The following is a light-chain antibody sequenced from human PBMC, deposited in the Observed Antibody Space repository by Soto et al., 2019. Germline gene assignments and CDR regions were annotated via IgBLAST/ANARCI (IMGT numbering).Light chain of an antibody. V-gene: IGLV1-40*01. Sequence: QSVLTQPPSVSGAPGQRVTISCTGSSSNIGAGYDVHWYQQLPGTAPKLLIYGNSNRPSGVPDRFSGSKSGTSASLAITVLQAEDEADYYCQSYDSSLSGHWVFGGGTKRPS. J-gene: IGLJ3*02. CDR2: GNS. CDR1: SSNIGAGYD. CDR3: QSYDSSLSGHWV.